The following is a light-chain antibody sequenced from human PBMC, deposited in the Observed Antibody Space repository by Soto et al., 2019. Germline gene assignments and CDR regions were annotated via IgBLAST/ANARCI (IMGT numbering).Light chain of an antibody. V-gene: IGKV3-20*01. Sequence: EIVLTQSPGTLSLSPGERATLSCRASQSVSSNYLAWYQQKPGQAPRLLIHGASSRATGIPDRFSGSGSGTDFTLTISRLEPEDFAVYYWQQYGSSTWTFGQGTKVEIK. CDR1: QSVSSNY. J-gene: IGKJ1*01. CDR3: QQYGSSTWT. CDR2: GAS.